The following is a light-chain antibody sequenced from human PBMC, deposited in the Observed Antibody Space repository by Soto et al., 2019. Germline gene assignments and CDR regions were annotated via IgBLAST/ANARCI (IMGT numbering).Light chain of an antibody. Sequence: DIQMTQSPSSLSASVGDRVTITCRASQSISSYLNWYQQKPGKAPKLLIYDASSLQSGVPPRFSGSGSGTDFTLTISSLQPDDFATYYCQQYNSYSFGQGTKVDIK. CDR1: QSISSY. CDR2: DAS. CDR3: QQYNSYS. V-gene: IGKV1-39*01. J-gene: IGKJ1*01.